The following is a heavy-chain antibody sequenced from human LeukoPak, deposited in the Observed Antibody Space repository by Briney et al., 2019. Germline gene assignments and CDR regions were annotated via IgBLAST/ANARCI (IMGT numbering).Heavy chain of an antibody. J-gene: IGHJ4*02. CDR1: GGRFKSYG. D-gene: IGHD3-9*01. CDR2: IIPIFDRP. CDR3: ARAHITYYDILTGYYSFYFDY. V-gene: IGHV1-69*05. Sequence: ASVKVSCKTIGGRFKSYGFSWVRQAPGQGLEWMGGIIPIFDRPNYAQKFEGRVTMTTDTSASTAYMELRSLRSDDTAVYYCARAHITYYDILTGYYSFYFDYWGQGTLVTVSS.